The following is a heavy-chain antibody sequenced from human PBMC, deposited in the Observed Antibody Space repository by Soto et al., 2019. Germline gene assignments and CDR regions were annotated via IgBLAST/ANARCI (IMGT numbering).Heavy chain of an antibody. CDR2: ISGGGGST. Sequence: PGGSLRLSCAASGFTFSSYAMSWVRQAPGRGLEWVSAISGGGGSTYYADSVKGRFTISGDNSKNTLYLQMNSLRAEDTALYYCAPPGGTPWPWGQGTLVTVSS. CDR3: APPGGTPWP. J-gene: IGHJ5*02. V-gene: IGHV3-23*01. D-gene: IGHD1-26*01. CDR1: GFTFSSYA.